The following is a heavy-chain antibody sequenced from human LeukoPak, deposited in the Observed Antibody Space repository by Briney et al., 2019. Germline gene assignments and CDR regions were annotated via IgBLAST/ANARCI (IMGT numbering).Heavy chain of an antibody. D-gene: IGHD6-19*01. J-gene: IGHJ4*02. V-gene: IGHV3-20*04. Sequence: GGSLRLSCAASGFTFDDRGMSWVRQVPGKGLEWVSGINWNGGSTGYADSVKGRFTISRDNAKNSLYLQMNSLRAEDTALYYCAAGDSNGWYFDYWGQGTLVTVSS. CDR2: INWNGGST. CDR1: GFTFDDRG. CDR3: AAGDSNGWYFDY.